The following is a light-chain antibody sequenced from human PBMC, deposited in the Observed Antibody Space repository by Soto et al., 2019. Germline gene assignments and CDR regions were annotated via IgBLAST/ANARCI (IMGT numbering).Light chain of an antibody. J-gene: IGLJ2*01. CDR3: CSYAGRYTLL. CDR1: SSDVGGYNY. Sequence: QSALTQPRSVSGSPGQSVTISCTGTSSDVGGYNYVSWYQQDPGKAPKLVIYDVSKRPSGVPDRFSGSKSGNTASLTISGLQAEDETDYYCCSYAGRYTLLFGGGTQLTVL. V-gene: IGLV2-11*01. CDR2: DVS.